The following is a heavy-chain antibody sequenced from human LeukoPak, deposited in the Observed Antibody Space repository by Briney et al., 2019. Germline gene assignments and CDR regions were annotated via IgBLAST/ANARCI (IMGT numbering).Heavy chain of an antibody. V-gene: IGHV5-51*01. CDR3: ARSSYYSDSSGYSTFFDY. D-gene: IGHD3-22*01. Sequence: GESLKISCKGSGYSFTSYWIGWVRQMPGKGLELMGIIYPGDSDTRYSPSFQGQVTISADKSISTAYLQWSSLKASDTAMYYCARSSYYSDSSGYSTFFDYWGQGTLVTVSS. J-gene: IGHJ4*02. CDR1: GYSFTSYW. CDR2: IYPGDSDT.